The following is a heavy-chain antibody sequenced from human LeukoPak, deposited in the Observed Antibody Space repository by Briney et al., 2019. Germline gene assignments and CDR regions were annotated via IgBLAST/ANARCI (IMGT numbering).Heavy chain of an antibody. CDR2: ISISSSYI. V-gene: IGHV3-21*01. J-gene: IGHJ4*02. CDR1: GFTFTSFF. CDR3: ERADSSTFYYLDY. D-gene: IGHD6-13*01. Sequence: GGSLRLSCAASGFTFTSFFMNWVRQAPGKGLEWVSSISISSSYIYYADCVKGRFTISRDNSKNSLFLQMNSLRAEDTAVYYCERADSSTFYYLDYWGQGTLVTVSS.